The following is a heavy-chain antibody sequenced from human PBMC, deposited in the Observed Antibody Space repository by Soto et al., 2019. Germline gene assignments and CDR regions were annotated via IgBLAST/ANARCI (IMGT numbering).Heavy chain of an antibody. CDR2: TYHSGSP. V-gene: IGHV4-30-2*01. J-gene: IGHJ4*02. Sequence: SETLSLTCDVSGDTISTGGYTWAWIRQPPGKALEWIGHTYHSGSPYYNPSLKSRVIISVDTSKNQFSLKVNSVTAADTAVYYCARDHPHSYGVYYFDYWGQGTPVTVSS. CDR1: GDTISTGGYT. CDR3: ARDHPHSYGVYYFDY. D-gene: IGHD5-18*01.